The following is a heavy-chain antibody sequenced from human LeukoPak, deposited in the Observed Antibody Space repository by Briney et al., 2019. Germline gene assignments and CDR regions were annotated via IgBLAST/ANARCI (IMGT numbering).Heavy chain of an antibody. CDR1: GFIFTDAW. Sequence: TGGSLRLSCEVSGFIFTDAWMHWVRQAPGKGLEWVSVIWFDGSTQYYTDSVKGRFTISRDNSKNTLFLQMNSLRAEDTAIYYCVRDPQINWNRPSPLSWGQGTQVTVSS. V-gene: IGHV3-33*08. CDR3: VRDPQINWNRPSPLS. J-gene: IGHJ5*02. D-gene: IGHD1-20*01. CDR2: IWFDGSTQ.